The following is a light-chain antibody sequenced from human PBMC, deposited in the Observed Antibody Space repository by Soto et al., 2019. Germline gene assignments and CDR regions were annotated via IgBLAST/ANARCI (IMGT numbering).Light chain of an antibody. Sequence: IQMTQSPSTLSASVGDRVTITCRATQNISTSLAWYQHKPGKAPKLLIYAASTLQSGVPSRFSGSGSGTDFTLTISCLQSEDFATYYCQQYYSYPTFGQGTKVDIK. CDR2: AAS. CDR1: QNISTS. V-gene: IGKV1-5*01. CDR3: QQYYSYPT. J-gene: IGKJ1*01.